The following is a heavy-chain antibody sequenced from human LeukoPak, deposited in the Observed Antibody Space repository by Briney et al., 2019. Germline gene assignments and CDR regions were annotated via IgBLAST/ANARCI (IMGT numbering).Heavy chain of an antibody. CDR1: GFTFSHYY. J-gene: IGHJ4*02. CDR3: ARGGKSGYYYGY. CDR2: IYSGGST. V-gene: IGHV3-53*01. D-gene: IGHD3-22*01. Sequence: GGSLRLSCAASGFTFSHYYMSWVRQAPGKGLEWVSVIYSGGSTYYADSVKGRFTISRDNSKNMLYLQMNSLRAEDTAVYYCARGGKSGYYYGYWGQGTLVTVSS.